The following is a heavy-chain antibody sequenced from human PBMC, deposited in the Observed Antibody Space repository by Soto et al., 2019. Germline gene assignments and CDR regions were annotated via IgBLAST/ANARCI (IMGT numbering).Heavy chain of an antibody. J-gene: IGHJ4*02. Sequence: QVQLVESGGGVVQPGRTLRLSYAASGFTFSTHSMDWVRQAPGKGLEWVAFISYDGSNQYYASSVKGRFTISRDNSKNALYLQMNSPRAEDTAVYYCARAFYDSDSGSKEEYSDYWGQGTLVTVSS. V-gene: IGHV3-30-3*01. CDR3: ARAFYDSDSGSKEEYSDY. CDR1: GFTFSTHS. CDR2: ISYDGSNQ. D-gene: IGHD3-10*01.